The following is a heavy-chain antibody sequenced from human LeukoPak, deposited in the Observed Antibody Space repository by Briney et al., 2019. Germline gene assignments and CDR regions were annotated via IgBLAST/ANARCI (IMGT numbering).Heavy chain of an antibody. Sequence: PSETLSLTCTVSGGSTSSYYWSWIRQPPGKGLEGIGYIYYSGSTNYNPSLKSRVTISVDTSKNQFSLKLSSVTAADTAVYYCARAPFLYDFWSGTPRNWYFDLWGRGTLVTVSS. J-gene: IGHJ2*01. CDR3: ARAPFLYDFWSGTPRNWYFDL. CDR1: GGSTSSYY. D-gene: IGHD3-3*01. CDR2: IYYSGST. V-gene: IGHV4-59*01.